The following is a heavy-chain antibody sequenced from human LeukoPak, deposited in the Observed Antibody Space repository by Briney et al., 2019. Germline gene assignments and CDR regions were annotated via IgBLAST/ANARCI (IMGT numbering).Heavy chain of an antibody. D-gene: IGHD3-10*01. CDR1: GFTFDDYA. CDR3: AKALYGSGSYWSPFDY. V-gene: IGHV3-9*01. CDR2: ISWNSGSI. J-gene: IGHJ4*02. Sequence: GGSLRPSCAASGFTFDDYAMHWVRQAPGKGLEWVSGISWNSGSIGYADSVKGRFTISRDNAKNSLYLQMNSLRAEDTALYYCAKALYGSGSYWSPFDYWGQGTLVTVSS.